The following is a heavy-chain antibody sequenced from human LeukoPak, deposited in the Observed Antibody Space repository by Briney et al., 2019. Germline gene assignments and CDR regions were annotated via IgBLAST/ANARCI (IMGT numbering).Heavy chain of an antibody. Sequence: SVKVSCKASGGTFSSSTISWVRQAPGQGLEWMGGIIPIFGTANYAQKFQGRVTITTDESTSTAYMELSSLRSEDTAVYYCARFYSGRPHLYSSGWYAPGGLGWFDPWGQGTLVTVSS. J-gene: IGHJ5*02. CDR1: GGTFSSST. V-gene: IGHV1-69*05. CDR3: ARFYSGRPHLYSSGWYAPGGLGWFDP. D-gene: IGHD6-19*01. CDR2: IIPIFGTA.